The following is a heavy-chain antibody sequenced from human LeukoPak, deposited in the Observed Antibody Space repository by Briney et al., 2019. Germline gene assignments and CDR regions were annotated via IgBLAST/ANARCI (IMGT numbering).Heavy chain of an antibody. CDR3: ARDLYTMVRGVRLGY. Sequence: GASVKVSCKASGYTFTSYGISWVRQAPGQGLEWMGWISAYNGNTNYAQKLQGRVTMTTDTSTSTAYMELRSLRSEDTAVYYCARDLYTMVRGVRLGYWGQGTLVTVSS. CDR2: ISAYNGNT. CDR1: GYTFTSYG. D-gene: IGHD3-10*01. J-gene: IGHJ4*02. V-gene: IGHV1-18*01.